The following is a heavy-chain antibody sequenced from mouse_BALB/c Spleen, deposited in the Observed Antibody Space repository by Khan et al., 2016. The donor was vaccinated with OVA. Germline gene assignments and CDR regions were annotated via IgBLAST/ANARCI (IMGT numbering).Heavy chain of an antibody. D-gene: IGHD2-14*01. CDR2: INTYTGEP. Sequence: QIQLVQSGPELKKPGETVQISCKASGFTFTNYGMNWVRQAPGKGLKWMGWINTYTGEPTFTDDFKGRFAFSLETSANTAYLQINSLKNEDTATYFCARVGYNGTMDFWGQGTSGTGSS. J-gene: IGHJ4*01. CDR3: ARVGYNGTMDF. CDR1: GFTFTNYG. V-gene: IGHV9-3-1*01.